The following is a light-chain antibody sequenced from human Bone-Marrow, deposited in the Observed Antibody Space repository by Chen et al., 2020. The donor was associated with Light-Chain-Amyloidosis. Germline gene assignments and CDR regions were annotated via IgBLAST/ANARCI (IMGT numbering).Light chain of an antibody. CDR3: NSYTTSSTLYWV. V-gene: IGLV2-14*01. CDR2: DVT. Sequence: QSALTQPASVSGSPVQSITIPCIGTSSDVGSYNYVSLYQQHPGKAPKLMSFDVTNRPSGGSNRFSGSKSGSTDSLTMYERQAENEADYYCNSYTTSSTLYWVYGVGTQLNVL. CDR1: SSDVGSYNY. J-gene: IGLJ3*02.